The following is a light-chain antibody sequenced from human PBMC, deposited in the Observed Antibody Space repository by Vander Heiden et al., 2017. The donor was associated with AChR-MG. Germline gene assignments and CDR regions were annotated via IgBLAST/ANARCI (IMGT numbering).Light chain of an antibody. V-gene: IGLV2-11*01. J-gene: IGLJ3*02. CDR1: RADVGGDEY. CDR3: SSYGGRHTFV. Sequence: QSALTQPRSVSGSPGQSVTISCTGLRADVGGDEYVSWYQQYPGKAPKLILYDVDKRPSGVPDRFSGSKSANTASLTISGLQAADEADYFCSSYGGRHTFVFGGGTTVTVL. CDR2: DVD.